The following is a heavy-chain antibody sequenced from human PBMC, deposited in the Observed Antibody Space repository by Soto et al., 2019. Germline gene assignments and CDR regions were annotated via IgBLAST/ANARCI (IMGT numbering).Heavy chain of an antibody. CDR1: GGDISSGDYY. CDR2: IYYVGST. V-gene: IGHV4-39*01. D-gene: IGHD3-16*01. J-gene: IGHJ5*02. Sequence: SETLSLTCTVSGGDISSGDYYWAWIRQPPGKGLEWIASIYYVGSTFYNSSLESRVTISVDMSKNLFSLKLTSVTATDTAVYFCTGQPARRADVEGLDPWGQGTLVTVAS. CDR3: TGQPARRADVEGLDP.